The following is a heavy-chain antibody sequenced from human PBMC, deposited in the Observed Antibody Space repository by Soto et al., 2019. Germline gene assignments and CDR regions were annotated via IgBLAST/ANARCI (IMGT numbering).Heavy chain of an antibody. D-gene: IGHD6-6*01. J-gene: IGHJ6*02. CDR2: IIPIFGTA. CDR1: GGTFSSYA. V-gene: IGHV1-69*06. CDR3: ERDRDKKQLELYGMDV. Sequence: QVQLVQSGAEVKKPGSSVKVSCKASGGTFSSYAIRWVRQAPGQGLEWMGGIIPIFGTANYAQKFQGRVPITADKSTRTAYMELGSLRSDDTAVYDCERDRDKKQLELYGMDVWGQGTTVTVSS.